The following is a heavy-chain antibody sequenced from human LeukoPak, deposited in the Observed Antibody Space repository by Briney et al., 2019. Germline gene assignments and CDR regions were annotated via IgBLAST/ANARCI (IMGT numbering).Heavy chain of an antibody. J-gene: IGHJ3*02. Sequence: ASVKVSCKVSGYTLTELSMHWVRQAPGKGLEWMGGFDPEDGETIYAQKFQGRVTMTEGTSTDTAYMELSSLRSEDTAVYYCATDLQWRGPFDIWGQGTMVTVSS. CDR2: FDPEDGET. CDR3: ATDLQWRGPFDI. D-gene: IGHD4-11*01. CDR1: GYTLTELS. V-gene: IGHV1-24*01.